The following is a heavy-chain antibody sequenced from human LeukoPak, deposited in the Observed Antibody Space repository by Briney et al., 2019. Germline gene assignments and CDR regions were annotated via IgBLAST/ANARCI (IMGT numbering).Heavy chain of an antibody. D-gene: IGHD1-14*01. CDR3: ARGVRTDSFDY. CDR2: IYYSGST. V-gene: IGHV4-59*01. Sequence: SETLSLTCTVSGGSISSYYWSWIRQPPGKGLEWIGYIYYSGSTNYNPSLKSRVTISVDTSKNQFSPKLSSVTAADTAVYYCARGVRTDSFDYWGQGTLVTVSS. J-gene: IGHJ4*02. CDR1: GGSISSYY.